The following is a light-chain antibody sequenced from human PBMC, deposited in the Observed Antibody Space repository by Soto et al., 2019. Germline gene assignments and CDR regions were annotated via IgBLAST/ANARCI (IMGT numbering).Light chain of an antibody. J-gene: IGKJ5*01. CDR3: RQYNSYPIT. V-gene: IGKV1-5*03. Sequence: DIQMTQSPSTLSASVGDRVTITCRASQSIGNSLAWYQQKPGKAPKVLIYKASSLESGVPSRFSGSGSGTEFTLTISSLQPDDFATYYCRQYNSYPITFGQGTRLEIK. CDR1: QSIGNS. CDR2: KAS.